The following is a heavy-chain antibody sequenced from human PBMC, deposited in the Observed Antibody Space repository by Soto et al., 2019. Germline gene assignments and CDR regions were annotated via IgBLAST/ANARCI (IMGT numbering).Heavy chain of an antibody. J-gene: IGHJ4*02. V-gene: IGHV4-4*02. CDR3: ARREIQGPIDY. D-gene: IGHD1-26*01. CDR2: VYHSGST. Sequence: SETLSLTCAVSGGSISTSNWWSWVRQPPGKGLEWIGEVYHSGSTNYNPSFKSRVTMSVDTSKNQFSLKLTSVTAVDTAVYYCARREIQGPIDYWGQGTLVTVSS. CDR1: GGSISTSNW.